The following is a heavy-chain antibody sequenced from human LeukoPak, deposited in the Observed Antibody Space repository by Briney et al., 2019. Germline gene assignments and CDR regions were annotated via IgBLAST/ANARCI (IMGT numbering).Heavy chain of an antibody. CDR1: GGSFSGYY. Sequence: KPSETLSLTCAVYGGSFSGYYWSWIRQPPGKGLGWIGEINHSGSTNYNPSLKSRVTISVDTSKNQFSLKLSSVTAADTAVYYCARGLGSSWVGDYWGQGTLVTVSS. J-gene: IGHJ4*02. CDR2: INHSGST. D-gene: IGHD6-13*01. V-gene: IGHV4-34*01. CDR3: ARGLGSSWVGDY.